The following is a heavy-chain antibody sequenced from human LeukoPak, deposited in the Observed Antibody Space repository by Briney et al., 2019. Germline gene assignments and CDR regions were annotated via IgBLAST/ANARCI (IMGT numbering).Heavy chain of an antibody. J-gene: IGHJ4*02. CDR3: AKRISGSWWGFDY. CDR2: ISGSGGST. Sequence: GGSLRLSCAASGFTFSSYAMSWVRQAPGKGLEWVSAISGSGGSTYYADSGKGRFTISRDNSKNTLYLQMNSLRAEDTAVYYCAKRISGSWWGFDYWGQGTLVTVSS. D-gene: IGHD6-13*01. V-gene: IGHV3-23*01. CDR1: GFTFSSYA.